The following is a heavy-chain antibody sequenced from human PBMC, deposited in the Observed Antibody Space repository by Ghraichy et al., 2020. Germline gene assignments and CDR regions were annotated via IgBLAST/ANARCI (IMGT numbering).Heavy chain of an antibody. CDR1: GGSISSGGYS. V-gene: IGHV4-30-2*01. Sequence: SETLSLTCAVSGGSISSGGYSWSWIRQPPGKGLEWVGYISQGGNTYYNPSLQSRVTISVDRSKDQFSLNLSSVPVADTAVYYCARSRLVGAYHFDYWGQGALVTGSS. D-gene: IGHD1-26*01. CDR2: ISQGGNT. J-gene: IGHJ4*02. CDR3: ARSRLVGAYHFDY.